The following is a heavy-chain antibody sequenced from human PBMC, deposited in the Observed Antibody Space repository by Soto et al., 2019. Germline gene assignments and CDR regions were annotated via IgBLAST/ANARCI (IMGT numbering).Heavy chain of an antibody. Sequence: SVKVSCKASGGTFSSYAISWVRQAPGQGLEWMGGIIPIFGTANYAQKFQGRVTITADESTSTAYMELSSLRSEDTAVYYCERSNNVHSSGWNYYYYGMDVWGKGTTVTVSS. CDR2: IIPIFGTA. CDR1: GGTFSSYA. J-gene: IGHJ6*04. D-gene: IGHD6-19*01. V-gene: IGHV1-69*13. CDR3: ERSNNVHSSGWNYYYYGMDV.